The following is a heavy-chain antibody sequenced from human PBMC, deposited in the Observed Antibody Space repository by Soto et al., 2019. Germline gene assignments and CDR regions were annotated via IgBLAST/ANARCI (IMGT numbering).Heavy chain of an antibody. CDR3: TGTTYWFDP. V-gene: IGHV4-59*08. CDR1: GGSISSYY. J-gene: IGHJ5*02. D-gene: IGHD1-7*01. CDR2: IYYSGST. Sequence: PSETLSLTCTVSGGSISSYYWSWIRQPPGKGLEWIGYIYYSGSTNYNPSLKSRVTISVDTSKNQFSLKLSSVTAADTAVYYCTGTTYWFDPWGQGTLVTV.